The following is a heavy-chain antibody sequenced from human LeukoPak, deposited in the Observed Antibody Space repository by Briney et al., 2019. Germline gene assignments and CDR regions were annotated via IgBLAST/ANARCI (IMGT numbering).Heavy chain of an antibody. J-gene: IGHJ5*02. CDR3: ARDLTGSGSWLENWFDP. D-gene: IGHD3-10*01. V-gene: IGHV1-69*04. CDR2: IIPILGIA. Sequence: SVKVSCKASGGTFSSYAISWVRQAPGQGLEWMGRIIPILGIANYAQKFRGRVTITADKSTSTAYMELSSLRSEDTAVYYCARDLTGSGSWLENWFDPWGQGTLVTVSS. CDR1: GGTFSSYA.